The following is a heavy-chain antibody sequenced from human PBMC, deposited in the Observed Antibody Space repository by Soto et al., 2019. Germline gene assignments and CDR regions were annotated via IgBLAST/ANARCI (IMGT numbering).Heavy chain of an antibody. CDR3: ARAPAGFSTTWYEWFDP. V-gene: IGHV1-2*02. Sequence: ALVKVSCKASGYTITGYFIHWVRQAPGQGLEWMGWLDPNSGSTNYAQKFQGRITMTREKSINTAYMDLSSLTSDDTAVYYCARAPAGFSTTWYEWFDPWGQGTQVTVSS. CDR2: LDPNSGST. CDR1: GYTITGYF. D-gene: IGHD6-13*01. J-gene: IGHJ5*02.